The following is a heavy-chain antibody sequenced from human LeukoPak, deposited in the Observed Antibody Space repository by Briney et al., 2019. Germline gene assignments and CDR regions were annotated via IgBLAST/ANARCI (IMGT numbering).Heavy chain of an antibody. CDR2: INPSGGST. D-gene: IGHD3-22*01. V-gene: IGHV1-46*01. CDR3: ARETYYYDSPGLFYFDY. Sequence: ASVKVSCKASGYTFTSYYMHWVRQAPGQGLEWMGIINPSGGSTSYAQKFQGRVTMTRDTSTSTVYMELSSLRSEDTAVYYCARETYYYDSPGLFYFDYWGQGTLVTVSS. CDR1: GYTFTSYY. J-gene: IGHJ4*02.